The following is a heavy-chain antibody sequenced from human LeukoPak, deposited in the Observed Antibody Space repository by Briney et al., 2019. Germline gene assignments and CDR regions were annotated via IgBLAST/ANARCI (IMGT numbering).Heavy chain of an antibody. J-gene: IGHJ4*02. Sequence: ASVKVSCKASGYTVTGYYMHWVRQAPGQGLEWMGRINPNSGGTNYAQKFQGRVTMTRDTSISTAYMELSRLRSDDTAVYYCARDQYYDILTGLPGVDYWGQGTLVTVPS. CDR2: INPNSGGT. V-gene: IGHV1-2*06. D-gene: IGHD3-9*01. CDR3: ARDQYYDILTGLPGVDY. CDR1: GYTVTGYY.